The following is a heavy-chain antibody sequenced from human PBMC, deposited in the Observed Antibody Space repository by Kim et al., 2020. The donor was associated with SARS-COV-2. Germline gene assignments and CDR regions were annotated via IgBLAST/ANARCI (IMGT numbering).Heavy chain of an antibody. CDR2: IYHSGST. CDR3: ARAAKYYFDY. CDR1: GYSISSGYY. V-gene: IGHV4-38-2*02. Sequence: SETLSLTCTVSGYSISSGYYWGWIRQPPGKGLEWIGSIYHSGSTYYNPSLKSRVTISVDTSKNQFSLKLSSVTAADTAVYYCARAAKYYFDYWGQGTLVT. J-gene: IGHJ4*02. D-gene: IGHD2-15*01.